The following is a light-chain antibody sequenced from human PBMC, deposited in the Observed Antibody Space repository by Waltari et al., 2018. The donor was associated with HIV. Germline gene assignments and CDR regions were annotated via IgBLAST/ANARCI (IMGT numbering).Light chain of an antibody. CDR3: CSYASSGTFVV. J-gene: IGLJ2*01. Sequence: QSALTQPASVSVSPRQSITNPCTGLTTDVSSSNLVPWYLHHPGKAPKLMLFQVDKRPSGVSNRFSGSKSGNTASLTSSWLQAEDEADYYCCSYASSGTFVVFCGGTNLTVL. V-gene: IGLV2-23*02. CDR2: QVD. CDR1: TTDVSSSNL.